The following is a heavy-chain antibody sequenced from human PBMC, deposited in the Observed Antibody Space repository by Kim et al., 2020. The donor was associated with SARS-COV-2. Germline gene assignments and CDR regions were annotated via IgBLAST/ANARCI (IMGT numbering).Heavy chain of an antibody. Sequence: SVKVSCKASGGTFSSYAISWVRQAPGQGLEWMGGIIPIFGTANYAQKFQGRVTITADESTSTAYMELSSLRSEDTAVYYCARDRKLGYCSGGSCYQYYFDYWGQGTLVTVSS. V-gene: IGHV1-69*13. D-gene: IGHD2-15*01. CDR3: ARDRKLGYCSGGSCYQYYFDY. CDR1: GGTFSSYA. CDR2: IIPIFGTA. J-gene: IGHJ4*02.